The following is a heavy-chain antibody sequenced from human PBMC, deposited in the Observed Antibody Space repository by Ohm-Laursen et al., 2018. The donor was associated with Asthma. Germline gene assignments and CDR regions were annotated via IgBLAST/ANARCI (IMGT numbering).Heavy chain of an antibody. Sequence: SDTLSLTCAVSGGSVSSGSYYWSWIRQPPGKELEWIGYMYYTGSTNYNPSLKSRVTISGDTSKNQFSLKLSSVAAADTAVYYCARYSSGWYAYWGQGTLVTVSS. V-gene: IGHV4-61*01. CDR3: ARYSSGWYAY. CDR2: MYYTGST. D-gene: IGHD6-19*01. J-gene: IGHJ4*02. CDR1: GGSVSSGSYY.